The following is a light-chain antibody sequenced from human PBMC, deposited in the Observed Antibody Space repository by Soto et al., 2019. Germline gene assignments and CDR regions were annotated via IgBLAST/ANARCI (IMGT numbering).Light chain of an antibody. J-gene: IGKJ3*01. CDR2: AAS. CDR3: QGYKSPPFT. CDR1: RAINDY. Sequence: GDRVTLTCRASRAINDYVAWYQQKPGKSPNLLIFAASSLESGVPSRFSGSGSGTEFTLTISSLQPEDVATYYCQGYKSPPFTFRPGTKVEMK. V-gene: IGKV1-27*01.